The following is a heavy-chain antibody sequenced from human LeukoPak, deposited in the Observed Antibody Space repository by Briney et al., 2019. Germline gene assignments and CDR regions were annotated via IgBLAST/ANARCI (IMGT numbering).Heavy chain of an antibody. CDR2: INHSGST. CDR3: ARVLAYYDFWSGYDYPANFDY. J-gene: IGHJ4*02. V-gene: IGHV4-34*01. D-gene: IGHD3-3*01. Sequence: GSLRLSCEASGVTFSSYVMSWIRQPPGKGLEWIGEINHSGSTNYNPSLKSRVTISVDTSKNQFSLKLSSVTAADTAVYYCARVLAYYDFWSGYDYPANFDYWGQGTLVTVSS. CDR1: GVTFSSYV.